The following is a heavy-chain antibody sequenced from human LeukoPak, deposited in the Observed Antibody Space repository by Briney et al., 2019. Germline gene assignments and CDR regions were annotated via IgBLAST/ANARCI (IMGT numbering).Heavy chain of an antibody. CDR2: IYYSGST. D-gene: IGHD3-22*01. V-gene: IGHV4-30-4*01. Sequence: SETLSLTCTVSGGSISSGDYYWSWIRQPPGKGLEWIGYIYYSGSTYYNPSLKSRVTISVDTSKNQFSLKLSSVTAADTAVYYCARDKEDSSGYHPIDYWGQGTLVTVSS. J-gene: IGHJ4*02. CDR1: GGSISSGDYY. CDR3: ARDKEDSSGYHPIDY.